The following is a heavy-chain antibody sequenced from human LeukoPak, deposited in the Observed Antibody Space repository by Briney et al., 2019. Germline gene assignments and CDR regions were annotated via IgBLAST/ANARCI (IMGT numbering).Heavy chain of an antibody. CDR1: GGSISSYY. V-gene: IGHV4-59*12. Sequence: PSETLSLTCTVAGGSISSYYWSWIRQPPGKGLGWIGYIYYSGSTNYNPSLKSRVTISVDTSKNQFSLNLSSVTAADTAVYYCARDLGGYTVGDAFDIWGQGTMVTVSS. J-gene: IGHJ3*02. CDR3: ARDLGGYTVGDAFDI. D-gene: IGHD5-12*01. CDR2: IYYSGST.